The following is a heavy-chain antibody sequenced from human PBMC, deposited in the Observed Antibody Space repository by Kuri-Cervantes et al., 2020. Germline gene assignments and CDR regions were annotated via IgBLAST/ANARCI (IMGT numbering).Heavy chain of an antibody. CDR2: VNTYNGNT. V-gene: IGHV1-18*01. CDR1: GYTFTSYA. CDR3: AREGTTVTDFDY. Sequence: ASVKVSCKASGYTFTSYAMHWVRQAPGQRLEWMGWVNTYNGNTNYAQKLQGRVTMTTDTSTSTAYMELRSLRSDDTAVYYCAREGTTVTDFDYWGQGTLVTVSS. D-gene: IGHD4-17*01. J-gene: IGHJ4*02.